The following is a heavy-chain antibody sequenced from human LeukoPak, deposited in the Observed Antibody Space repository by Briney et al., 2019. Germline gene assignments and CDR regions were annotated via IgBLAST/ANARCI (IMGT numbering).Heavy chain of an antibody. J-gene: IGHJ4*02. CDR2: INPNSGGT. V-gene: IGHV1-2*02. CDR1: GYTFTGYY. Sequence: ASVKVSCKASGYTFTGYYMHWVRQAPGQGLEWMGWINPNSGGTNYAQKFQGRVTMTRDTSISTAYMELSRLRSDDTAVYYCVRVQELELGEVDYWGQGTLVTVSS. CDR3: VRVQELELGEVDY. D-gene: IGHD1-7*01.